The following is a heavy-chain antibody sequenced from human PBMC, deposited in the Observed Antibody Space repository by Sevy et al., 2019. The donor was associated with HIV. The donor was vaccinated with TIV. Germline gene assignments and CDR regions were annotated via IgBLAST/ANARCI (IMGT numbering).Heavy chain of an antibody. Sequence: GGSLSLSCAASGFTFSEFGMHWVRQAPGKGLEWVAVISHDGRNNKYNADSVKGRFTISRDNSKNTLYLQMNSLRADDTAIYYCARDRGEILRSAFKSWGQGTLVTVSS. CDR2: ISHDGRNNK. J-gene: IGHJ5*02. V-gene: IGHV3-30*04. D-gene: IGHD3-10*01. CDR3: ARDRGEILRSAFKS. CDR1: GFTFSEFG.